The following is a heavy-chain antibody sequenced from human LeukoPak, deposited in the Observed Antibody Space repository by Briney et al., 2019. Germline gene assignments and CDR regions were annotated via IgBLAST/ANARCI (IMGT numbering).Heavy chain of an antibody. CDR2: ISGSGGST. J-gene: IGHJ6*03. Sequence: GGSLRLSCAASGFTFSSYGMSWVRQAPGKGLEWVSAISGSGGSTYYADSVKGRFTISRDNSKNTLYLQMNSLRAEDTAVYYCARDPAGTKFSYYYYYMDVWGKGTTVTVSS. D-gene: IGHD6-19*01. V-gene: IGHV3-23*01. CDR3: ARDPAGTKFSYYYYYMDV. CDR1: GFTFSSYG.